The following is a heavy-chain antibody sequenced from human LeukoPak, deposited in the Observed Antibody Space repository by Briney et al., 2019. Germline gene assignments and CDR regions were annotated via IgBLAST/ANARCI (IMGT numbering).Heavy chain of an antibody. Sequence: GGSLRLSCAASGFTFSSYSMNWVRQAPGKGLEWVSYISSSSSTIYYADSVKGRFTISRDNAKNSLYLQMNSLRAEDTAVYYCARAHPGDYGDFQFDYWGQGTLVTVSS. CDR1: GFTFSSYS. V-gene: IGHV3-48*01. CDR3: ARAHPGDYGDFQFDY. CDR2: ISSSSSTI. D-gene: IGHD4-17*01. J-gene: IGHJ4*02.